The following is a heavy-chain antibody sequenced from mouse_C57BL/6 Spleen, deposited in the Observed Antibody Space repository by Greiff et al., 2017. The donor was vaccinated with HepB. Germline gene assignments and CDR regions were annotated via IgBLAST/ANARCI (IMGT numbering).Heavy chain of an antibody. D-gene: IGHD3-1*01. CDR2: ISYDGSN. V-gene: IGHV3-6*01. Sequence: EVKLQESGPGLVKPSQSLSLTCSVTGYSITSGYYWNWIRQFPGNKLEWMGYISYDGSNNYNPSLKNRISITRDTSKNQFFLKLNSVTTEDTATYYGARIGDFDYWGQGTTLTGSS. J-gene: IGHJ2*01. CDR3: ARIGDFDY. CDR1: GYSITSGYY.